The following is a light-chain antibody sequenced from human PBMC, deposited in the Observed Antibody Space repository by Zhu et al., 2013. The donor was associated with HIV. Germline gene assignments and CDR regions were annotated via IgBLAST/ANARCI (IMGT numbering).Light chain of an antibody. V-gene: IGLV1-40*01. J-gene: IGLJ2*01. CDR3: QSYDTTLSVYVV. CDR2: ANN. CDR1: SSSIGAGFD. Sequence: QSVLTQPPSVSGAPGQTVTIFCTGSSSSIGAGFDVHWYQQLPGTAPKLLIYANNNRPSGVPDRFSASKSDTSASLVITGLQTEDEAEYYCQSYDTTLSVYVVFGGGTKLTVL.